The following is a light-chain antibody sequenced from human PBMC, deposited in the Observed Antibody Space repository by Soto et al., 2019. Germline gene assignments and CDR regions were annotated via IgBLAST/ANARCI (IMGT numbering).Light chain of an antibody. V-gene: IGLV2-11*01. CDR2: DVS. CDR3: CSYVGRNTYV. Sequence: QSVLTHPRSASVSPGQSITISCTGTSSDVGGYNYVSWYQQHPAKAPKLIIFDVSKRPSGVPNRCSGSKSGNTASLTISGLRAEDEADYYCCSYVGRNTYVFGTGTKVTVL. CDR1: SSDVGGYNY. J-gene: IGLJ1*01.